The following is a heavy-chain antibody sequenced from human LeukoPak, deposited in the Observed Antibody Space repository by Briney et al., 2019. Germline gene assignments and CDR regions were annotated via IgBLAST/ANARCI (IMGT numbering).Heavy chain of an antibody. CDR1: GFTFSSYA. V-gene: IGHV3-30*04. CDR2: ISYDGSNK. CDR3: AKGCSTSCYYDLDY. D-gene: IGHD2-2*01. J-gene: IGHJ4*02. Sequence: PGGSLRLSCAASGFTFSSYAMHGVRQAPGKGLEWVAVISYDGSNKYYADSVKGRFTISRDNSKNTLCLQMNSLRTKDTAVYYCAKGCSTSCYYDLDYWGQGTLVTVSS.